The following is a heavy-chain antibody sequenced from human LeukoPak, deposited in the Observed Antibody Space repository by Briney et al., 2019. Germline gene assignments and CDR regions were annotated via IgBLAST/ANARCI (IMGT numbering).Heavy chain of an antibody. J-gene: IGHJ4*02. CDR1: GGSISNYY. V-gene: IGHV4-59*01. Sequence: SETLSLTCTVSGGSISNYYWSWIRQPPGKGLEWIGYIYYSGSTNYNPSLKSRVTISVDTSKNQFSLKLSSVTAADTAVYYCARVDSSGWEFDYWGQGTLVTVSS. CDR2: IYYSGST. CDR3: ARVDSSGWEFDY. D-gene: IGHD6-19*01.